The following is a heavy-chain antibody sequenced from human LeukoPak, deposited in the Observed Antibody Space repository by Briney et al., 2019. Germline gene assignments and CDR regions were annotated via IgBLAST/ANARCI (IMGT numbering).Heavy chain of an antibody. CDR2: INHSGST. Sequence: SETLSLTCAVYGGSFSGYYWSWIRQPPGKGLEWIGEINHSGSTNYNPSLKSRVTISVDTSKNQFSLKLSSVTAADTAVYYCARERSLAARNSYVGYWGQGTLVTVSS. V-gene: IGHV4-34*01. CDR3: ARERSLAARNSYVGY. CDR1: GGSFSGYY. D-gene: IGHD5-18*01. J-gene: IGHJ4*02.